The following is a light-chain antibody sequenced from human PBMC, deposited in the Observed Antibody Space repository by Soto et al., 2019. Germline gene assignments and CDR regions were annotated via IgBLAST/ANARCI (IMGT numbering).Light chain of an antibody. V-gene: IGLV2-8*01. CDR2: EVS. J-gene: IGLJ2*01. CDR3: SSYAGSNIVV. Sequence: QSVLTQPPSASWSPGQSVTISCTGTSSDVGGYNFVSWYQQHPGKAPKLMIYEVSERPSGVPDRFSGSKSGNTASLTVSGLQAEDEADYYCSSYAGSNIVVFGGGTKLTVL. CDR1: SSDVGGYNF.